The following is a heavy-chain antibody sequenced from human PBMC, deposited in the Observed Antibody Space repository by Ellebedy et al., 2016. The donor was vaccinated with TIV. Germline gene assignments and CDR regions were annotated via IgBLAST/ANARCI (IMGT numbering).Heavy chain of an antibody. J-gene: IGHJ4*02. Sequence: MPSETLSLTCAVSGASIISTRWWSWVRPPPGKGLEWIGEIYHSGTTNYNPSLKTRVTISVDKSNNQYSLKLNSVTAGDTAVYYCARGGGATLDYWGQGNLVTVSS. V-gene: IGHV4-4*02. CDR3: ARGGGATLDY. CDR2: IYHSGTT. D-gene: IGHD3-16*01. CDR1: GASIISTRW.